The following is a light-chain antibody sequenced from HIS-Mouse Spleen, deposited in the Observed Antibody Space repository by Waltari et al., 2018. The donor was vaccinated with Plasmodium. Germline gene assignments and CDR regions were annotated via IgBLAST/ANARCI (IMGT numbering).Light chain of an antibody. CDR1: QSVSSN. Sequence: EIVMTQSPATLSGSQGERATLSCRASQSVSSNLAWYQQKPGQAPRLLIYGASTRATGIPARFSGSGSGTEFTLTISSLQSEDFAVYYCQQYNNWSFTFGPGTKVDIK. V-gene: IGKV3-15*01. J-gene: IGKJ3*01. CDR2: GAS. CDR3: QQYNNWSFT.